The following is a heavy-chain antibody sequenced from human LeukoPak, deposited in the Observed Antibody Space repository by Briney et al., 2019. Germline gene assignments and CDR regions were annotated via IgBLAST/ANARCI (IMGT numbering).Heavy chain of an antibody. CDR3: ARQRDYGDAPYYYYYMDV. CDR1: GYSFTSYW. J-gene: IGHJ6*03. CDR2: IYPGDSDT. D-gene: IGHD4-17*01. V-gene: IGHV5-51*01. Sequence: GESLKISCKGSGYSFTSYWIGWVRQMPGKGLEWMGIIYPGDSDTRYSPSFQGQVTISADKSISTAYLQWSSLKASDTAMYYCARQRDYGDAPYYYYYMDVWGKGTTVTISS.